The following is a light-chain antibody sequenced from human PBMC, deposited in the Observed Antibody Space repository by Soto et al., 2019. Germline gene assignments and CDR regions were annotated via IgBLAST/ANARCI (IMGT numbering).Light chain of an antibody. CDR3: QQRSNWPPWT. Sequence: EIGLNQSPATLSFSPGERSTLSCRASPRVNRFLAWYQQKPGQAPRLLIYDASNRATGIPARFSGSGSGTDFTLTISSLEPEDFAVYYCQQRSNWPPWTFGQGTKVEIK. J-gene: IGKJ1*01. V-gene: IGKV3-11*01. CDR1: PRVNRF. CDR2: DAS.